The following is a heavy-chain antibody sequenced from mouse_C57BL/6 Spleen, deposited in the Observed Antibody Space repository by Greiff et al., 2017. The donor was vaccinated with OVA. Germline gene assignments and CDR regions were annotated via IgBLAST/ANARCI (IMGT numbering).Heavy chain of an antibody. CDR3: TSAPLITTAPMDY. Sequence: VKLQQSGAELVRPGASVTLSCKASGYTFTDYEMHWVKQTPVHGLEWIGAIDPETGGTAYNQKFKGKAILTADKSSSTAYMELRSLTSEDSAVYYCTSAPLITTAPMDYWGQGTSVTVSS. V-gene: IGHV1-15*01. J-gene: IGHJ4*01. D-gene: IGHD1-1*01. CDR1: GYTFTDYE. CDR2: IDPETGGT.